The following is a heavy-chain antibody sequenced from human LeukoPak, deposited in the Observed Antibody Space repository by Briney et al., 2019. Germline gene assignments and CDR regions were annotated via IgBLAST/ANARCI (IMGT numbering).Heavy chain of an antibody. CDR1: GFTFITYG. D-gene: IGHD3-22*01. J-gene: IGHJ3*02. Sequence: PGGSLRLSCAASGFTFITYGMSWVRQAPGKGLEWVSAISGFGDRTYDADSVKGRFTISRDNSNNRLFLQMNSLRAEDTAVYYCAKDRIEYYYDRSGQGADAFDIWGQGTMVTVSS. CDR3: AKDRIEYYYDRSGQGADAFDI. CDR2: ISGFGDRT. V-gene: IGHV3-23*01.